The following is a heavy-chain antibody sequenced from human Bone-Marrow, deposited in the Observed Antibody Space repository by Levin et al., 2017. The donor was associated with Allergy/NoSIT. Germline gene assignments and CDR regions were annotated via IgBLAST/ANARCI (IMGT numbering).Heavy chain of an antibody. Sequence: GESLKISCAASGFTFSTYRMHWVRQAPGKGLVWVSLSKSDGGGPGYADSVEGRFSISRDNAKNTLFLQMNSLRAEDTAVYYCASDPGYGGHDWYFDLWGRGTLVTVSS. CDR3: ASDPGYGGHDWYFDL. CDR2: SKSDGGGP. J-gene: IGHJ2*01. V-gene: IGHV3-74*01. CDR1: GFTFSTYR. D-gene: IGHD5-12*01.